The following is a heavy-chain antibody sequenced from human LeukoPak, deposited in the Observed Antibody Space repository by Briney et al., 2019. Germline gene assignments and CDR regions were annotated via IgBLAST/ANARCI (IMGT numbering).Heavy chain of an antibody. D-gene: IGHD6-19*01. V-gene: IGHV1-46*01. CDR1: GYTFTSYY. Sequence: ASVKVSCKASGYTFTSYYMHWARQAPGQGLEWMGIINPSGGSTSYAQKFQGRVTMTRDMSTSTVYMELSSLRSEDTAVYYCAREQWLAPFDYWGQGTLVTVSS. CDR3: AREQWLAPFDY. J-gene: IGHJ4*02. CDR2: INPSGGST.